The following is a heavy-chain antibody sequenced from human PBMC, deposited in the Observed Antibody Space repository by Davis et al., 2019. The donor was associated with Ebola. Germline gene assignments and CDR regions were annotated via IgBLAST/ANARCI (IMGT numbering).Heavy chain of an antibody. CDR3: ARDRGGRFDY. D-gene: IGHD1-26*01. CDR1: GDSVSSDSAA. V-gene: IGHV6-1*01. CDR2: TYYRSKWCN. J-gene: IGHJ4*02. Sequence: SQTLSLTCAISGDSVSSDSAAWSWIRQSPSRGLEWLGRTYYRSKWCNDYAVSVKSRIIVNPDTSKNQFSLQLNSVTPEDTAVYYCARDRGGRFDYWGQGTLVTVSS.